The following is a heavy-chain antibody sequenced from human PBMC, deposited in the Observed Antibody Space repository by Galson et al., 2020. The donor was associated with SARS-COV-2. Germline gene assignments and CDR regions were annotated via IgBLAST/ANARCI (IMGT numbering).Heavy chain of an antibody. D-gene: IGHD2-21*01. CDR2: IYYSGST. CDR1: GGSISSYY. CDR3: ARSGCGGDCFDY. J-gene: IGHJ4*02. V-gene: IGHV4-59*01. Sequence: SETLSLTCTVSGGSISSYYWSWIRQPPGKGLEWIGYIYYSGSTNYNPSLKSRVTISVDTSKNQFSLKLSSVTAADTAVYYCARSGCGGDCFDYWGQGTLVTVSS.